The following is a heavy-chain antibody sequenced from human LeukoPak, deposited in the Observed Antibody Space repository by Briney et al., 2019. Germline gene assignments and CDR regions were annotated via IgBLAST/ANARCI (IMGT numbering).Heavy chain of an antibody. CDR3: AKRAFYGSGSYNGMDV. D-gene: IGHD3-10*01. J-gene: IGHJ6*02. CDR1: GFTFSSYA. CDR2: ISGSGGNT. Sequence: GGSLRLSCAASGFTFSSYAMSWVRQPPGKGLNWVSSISGSGGNTFYADSVKGRFTISRDNSKNTLYLQLNSLRAEDTAVYYCAKRAFYGSGSYNGMDVWGQGTTVTVSS. V-gene: IGHV3-23*01.